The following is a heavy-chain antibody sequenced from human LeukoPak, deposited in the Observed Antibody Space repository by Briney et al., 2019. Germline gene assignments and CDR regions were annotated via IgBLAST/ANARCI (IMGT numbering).Heavy chain of an antibody. J-gene: IGHJ5*02. CDR3: VKDLYSSGWYGWFDP. CDR1: GFTFSSYA. D-gene: IGHD6-19*01. CDR2: ISGNGFST. Sequence: GRSLRLSCSASGFTFSSYAMHWVRQAPGKGLEYVSAISGNGFSTYYADSVKGRFTISRDNSKNTLYLQMSSLRAEDTAMYYCVKDLYSSGWYGWFDPWGQGTLVTVSS. V-gene: IGHV3-64D*06.